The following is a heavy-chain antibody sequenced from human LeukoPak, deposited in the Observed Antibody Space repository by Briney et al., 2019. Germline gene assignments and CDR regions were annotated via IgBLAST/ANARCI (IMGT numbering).Heavy chain of an antibody. Sequence: GASLRPSCAASGFTVSSYAMSCVRHAPGEWVEWDSAISVSGGRTHYADSVKGRFTISRDNSKTTLYLQMNSLRAEDTAVYYCAADFWSGYYPIYWGQGTLVTVSS. D-gene: IGHD3-3*01. CDR3: AADFWSGYYPIY. J-gene: IGHJ4*02. CDR1: GFTVSSYA. V-gene: IGHV3-23*01. CDR2: ISVSGGRT.